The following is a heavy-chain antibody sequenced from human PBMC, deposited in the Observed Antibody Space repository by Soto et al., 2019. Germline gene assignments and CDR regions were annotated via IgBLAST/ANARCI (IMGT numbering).Heavy chain of an antibody. Sequence: GGSLRLSCAASGFTFSSYWMSWVRQAPGKGLEWVANIKQDGSEKYYVDSVKGRFTISRDNAKNSLYLQMNSLRAEDTAVYYCAAIFGVVIYGGGFDIWGQGTMVTVSS. D-gene: IGHD3-3*01. CDR2: IKQDGSEK. J-gene: IGHJ3*02. V-gene: IGHV3-7*01. CDR1: GFTFSSYW. CDR3: AAIFGVVIYGGGFDI.